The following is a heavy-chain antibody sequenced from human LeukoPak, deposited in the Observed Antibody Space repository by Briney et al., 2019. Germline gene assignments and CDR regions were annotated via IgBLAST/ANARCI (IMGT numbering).Heavy chain of an antibody. D-gene: IGHD1-14*01. J-gene: IGHJ4*02. V-gene: IGHV3-53*01. CDR3: ARTHPTGYFDY. CDR1: GFTVSSNY. CDR2: IYSGGST. Sequence: GGSLRLSCAASGFTVSSNYMSWVRQAPGKGLEWVSVIYSGGSTYYADSVKGRFTISRDNSKNTLYLQMNSLRAGDTAVYYCARTHPTGYFDYWGQGTLVTVSS.